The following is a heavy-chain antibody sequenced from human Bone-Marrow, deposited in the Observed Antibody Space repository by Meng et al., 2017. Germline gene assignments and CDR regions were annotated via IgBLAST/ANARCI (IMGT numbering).Heavy chain of an antibody. D-gene: IGHD3-22*01. J-gene: IGHJ4*02. CDR2: IGAYNGNT. V-gene: IGHV1-18*01. CDR3: ARDPHYYDSSGYFPFDY. Sequence: QVQLLQSGAEVKKPGASVKASCKASGYTFTSYGISGVRQAPGQGLEWMGWIGAYNGNTNYAQKLQGRVTMTTDTSTSTAYMELRSLRSDDTAVYYCARDPHYYDSSGYFPFDYWGQGTLVTVSS. CDR1: GYTFTSYG.